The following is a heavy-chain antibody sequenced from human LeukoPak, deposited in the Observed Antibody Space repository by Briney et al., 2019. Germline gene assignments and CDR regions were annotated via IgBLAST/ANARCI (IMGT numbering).Heavy chain of an antibody. D-gene: IGHD3-22*01. J-gene: IGHJ3*02. Sequence: GGSLRLSCAASEFTFSTYGMHWVRQAPGKGLEWVAVISYDGSYKFYADSVKGRFTISRDNSKNTLYLQMNSLRAEDTAVYYCAKEAVNYYDSSGYFDDAFDIWGQGTMVTVSS. V-gene: IGHV3-30*18. CDR1: EFTFSTYG. CDR2: ISYDGSYK. CDR3: AKEAVNYYDSSGYFDDAFDI.